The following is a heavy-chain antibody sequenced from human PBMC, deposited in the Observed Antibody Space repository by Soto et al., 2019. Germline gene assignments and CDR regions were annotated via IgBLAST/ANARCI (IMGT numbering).Heavy chain of an antibody. Sequence: EVQLVESGGGLVQPGGYLRLSCAASGFTFSSYSMNWVRQAPGKGLEWVSYISSSSSTIYYADSVKGRFTISRDNAKNSLYLQMNSLRDEDTAVYYCASPHPYSSSWPRYFQHWGQGTLVTVSS. CDR1: GFTFSSYS. CDR2: ISSSSSTI. D-gene: IGHD6-13*01. V-gene: IGHV3-48*02. J-gene: IGHJ1*01. CDR3: ASPHPYSSSWPRYFQH.